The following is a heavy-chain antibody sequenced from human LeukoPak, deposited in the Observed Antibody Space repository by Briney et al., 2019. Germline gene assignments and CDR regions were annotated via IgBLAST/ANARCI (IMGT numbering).Heavy chain of an antibody. CDR3: ARDKQQLVHLSQAASGSGSRYFDL. CDR1: GGSISSYY. Sequence: SETLSLTCTVSGGSISSYYWSWIRQPAGKGLEWIGRIYTSGSTNYNPSLKSRVTMSVDTSKNQFSLKVSSVTAADTAVYYCARDKQQLVHLSQAASGSGSRYFDLWGRGTLVTVSS. D-gene: IGHD6-13*01. V-gene: IGHV4-4*07. J-gene: IGHJ2*01. CDR2: IYTSGST.